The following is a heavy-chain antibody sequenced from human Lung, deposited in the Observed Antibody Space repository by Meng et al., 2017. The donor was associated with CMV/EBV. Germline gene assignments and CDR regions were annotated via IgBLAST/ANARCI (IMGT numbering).Heavy chain of an antibody. CDR2: ISNDGSNK. J-gene: IGHJ4*02. D-gene: IGHD5-18*01. CDR3: AKESRGYSLDY. V-gene: IGHV3-30-3*01. Sequence: SCTASGFTFSTYVMHWLRQAPGKGLEWVAAISNDGSNKYYAGSVKGRFTISRDNSKNTLYLQMNSLRTEDTAVYYCAKESRGYSLDYWGQGTLVTVSS. CDR1: GFTFSTYV.